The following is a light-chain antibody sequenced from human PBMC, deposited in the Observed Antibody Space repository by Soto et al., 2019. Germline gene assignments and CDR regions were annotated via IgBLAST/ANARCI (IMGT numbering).Light chain of an antibody. CDR2: EVS. CDR3: SSFTTSKTWV. J-gene: IGLJ3*02. Sequence: LTQPASVSGSPGQSITISCTGTSSDVGAYDYVSWYQQHPGKAPKFMLYEVSNRPSGLSDRFSGSKSGNTASLTISGLQAEDEADYYCSSFTTSKTWVFGGGTKLTVL. CDR1: SSDVGAYDY. V-gene: IGLV2-14*01.